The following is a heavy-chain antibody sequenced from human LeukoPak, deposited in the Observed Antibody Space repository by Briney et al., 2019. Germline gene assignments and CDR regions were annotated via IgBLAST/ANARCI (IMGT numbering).Heavy chain of an antibody. J-gene: IGHJ5*02. Sequence: SETLSLTCNVSGDGFSLYYWSWIRQPAGKGLEWIGRVHPSGGANYNYSLRSRVTLSVDSSKNQVFLRLTSVTVADTAVYYCARVLGVNDKYFDPWGQGALVTVSS. V-gene: IGHV4-4*07. CDR3: ARVLGVNDKYFDP. CDR1: GDGFSLYY. CDR2: VHPSGGA. D-gene: IGHD1-1*01.